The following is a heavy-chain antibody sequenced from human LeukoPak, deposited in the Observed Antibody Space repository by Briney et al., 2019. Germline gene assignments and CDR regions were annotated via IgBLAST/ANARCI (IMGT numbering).Heavy chain of an antibody. Sequence: ASVKVSCKASGYTFSLYGISWVRQAPGQGLEWMGWISAYNGNTNYAQKLQGRVTMTTDTSTSTAYMELRSLRFDDTAVYYCARGDCSSTSCYTVTSRFDPWGQGTLVTVSS. D-gene: IGHD2-2*02. CDR3: ARGDCSSTSCYTVTSRFDP. CDR1: GYTFSLYG. CDR2: ISAYNGNT. J-gene: IGHJ5*02. V-gene: IGHV1-18*01.